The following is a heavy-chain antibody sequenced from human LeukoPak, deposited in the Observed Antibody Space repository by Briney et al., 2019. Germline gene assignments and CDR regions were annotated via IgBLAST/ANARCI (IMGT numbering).Heavy chain of an antibody. D-gene: IGHD2-15*01. Sequence: GGSLRLSCSASGFTFSTYAMHWVRQAPGKGLEYVSAIRSNGNNTYYADSVKGRFTISRDNSKNTLYLQMTSLRTEDTAVYYCVKDGRGWLLDYWGQGSLVSVSS. CDR3: VKDGRGWLLDY. CDR2: IRSNGNNT. CDR1: GFTFSTYA. V-gene: IGHV3-64D*06. J-gene: IGHJ4*02.